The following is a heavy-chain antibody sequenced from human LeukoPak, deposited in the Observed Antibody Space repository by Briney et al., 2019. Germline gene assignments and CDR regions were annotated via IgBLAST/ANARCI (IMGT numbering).Heavy chain of an antibody. Sequence: SETLSLTCTVSGGSIITSSYYWGWIRQPPGKGLEWIGSIYYSGSTYYNPSLKSRVTISVDTSKNQFFLKLSSVTAADTAVYYCTRGSGYYYVDFDYWGQGTLVTVSS. CDR1: GGSIITSSYY. D-gene: IGHD3-22*01. CDR3: TRGSGYYYVDFDY. J-gene: IGHJ4*02. V-gene: IGHV4-39*07. CDR2: IYYSGST.